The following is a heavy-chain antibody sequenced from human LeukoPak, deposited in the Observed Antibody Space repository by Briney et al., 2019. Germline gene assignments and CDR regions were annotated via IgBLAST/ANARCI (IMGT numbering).Heavy chain of an antibody. D-gene: IGHD3-10*01. CDR1: GFTFSSYW. V-gene: IGHV3-7*01. J-gene: IGHJ5*02. CDR3: AREFLELLWFGELLNWFDP. CDR2: IKQDGSEK. Sequence: GGSLRLSCAASGFTFSSYWMSWVRQAPGKGLEWVANIKQDGSEKYYVDSVNGRFTISRDNAKNSLYLQMNSLRAEDTAVYYCAREFLELLWFGELLNWFDPWGQGTLVTVSS.